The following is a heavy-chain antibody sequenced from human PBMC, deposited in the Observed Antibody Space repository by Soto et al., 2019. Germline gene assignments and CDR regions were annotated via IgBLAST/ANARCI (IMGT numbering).Heavy chain of an antibody. J-gene: IGHJ1*01. V-gene: IGHV1-69*02. CDR1: GGTFSSYT. CDR3: AVDAVAGTLS. D-gene: IGHD6-19*01. CDR2: IIPILGIA. Sequence: QVKLVQSGAEVKKPGSSVKVSCKASGGTFSSYTISWVRQAPGQGLEWMGRIIPILGIANYAQKFQGRVTITANKYTSTAYMELSSLRTADTAVYYCAVDAVAGTLSWGQGTLVTVSS.